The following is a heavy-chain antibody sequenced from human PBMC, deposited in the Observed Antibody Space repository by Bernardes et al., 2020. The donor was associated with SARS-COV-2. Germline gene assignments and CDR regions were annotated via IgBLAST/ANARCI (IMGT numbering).Heavy chain of an antibody. Sequence: GGSLRLSCAASGFTFSSYALGWVRQAPGKGLEWVSATSGNGYSTYYADSVKGRFTISRDNARNTLYLLMNSLRAEDTAVYYCARDRGLRGYCGGGSCYLYHFDSWGQGTLVTVSS. CDR1: GFTFSSYA. V-gene: IGHV3-23*01. CDR2: TSGNGYST. D-gene: IGHD2-15*01. J-gene: IGHJ4*02. CDR3: ARDRGLRGYCGGGSCYLYHFDS.